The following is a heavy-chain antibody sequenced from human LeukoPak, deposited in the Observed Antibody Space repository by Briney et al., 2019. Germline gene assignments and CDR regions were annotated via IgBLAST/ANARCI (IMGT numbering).Heavy chain of an antibody. D-gene: IGHD3-3*01. J-gene: IGHJ6*03. CDR3: AKTLKDRYYDFWSGYYHYYYYMDV. CDR1: GFTFSSYW. Sequence: GGSLRLSCAASGFTFSSYWMSWVRQAPGKGLEWVANMKQDGSEKYYVDSVKGRFTISRDNAKNSLYLQMNSLRAEDTAVYYCAKTLKDRYYDFWSGYYHYYYYMDVWGKGTTVTVSS. CDR2: MKQDGSEK. V-gene: IGHV3-7*01.